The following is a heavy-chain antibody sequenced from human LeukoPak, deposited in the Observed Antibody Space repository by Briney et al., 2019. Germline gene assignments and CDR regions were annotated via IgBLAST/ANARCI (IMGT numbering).Heavy chain of an antibody. CDR2: MNPNSGNT. CDR3: ARGTVCGSGGKCSGSWYYDY. J-gene: IGHJ4*02. V-gene: IGHV1-8*01. Sequence: GASVNVSCKASGYTFTSNDINWVRQATGQGLEWMGWMNPNSGNTGYAQKFQGRVAMTRNTSISTAYMELSSLRSEDTAVYYCARGTVCGSGGKCSGSWYYDYWGQGTLVTVSS. CDR1: GYTFTSND. D-gene: IGHD6-13*01.